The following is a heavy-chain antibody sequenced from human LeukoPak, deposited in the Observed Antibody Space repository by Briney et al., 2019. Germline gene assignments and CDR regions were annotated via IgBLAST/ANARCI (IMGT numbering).Heavy chain of an antibody. V-gene: IGHV3-23*01. J-gene: IGHJ4*02. Sequence: PGGSLRLSCAASGFTFSDYAMSWVRQAPGKGLEWVSPISGSGGTTYYAGSVKGRFTISRDNSKNTLYLQMDTLRADDTAVYYCARISSSWFFDFWGQGPLVTVSS. CDR2: ISGSGGTT. D-gene: IGHD6-13*01. CDR1: GFTFSDYA. CDR3: ARISSSWFFDF.